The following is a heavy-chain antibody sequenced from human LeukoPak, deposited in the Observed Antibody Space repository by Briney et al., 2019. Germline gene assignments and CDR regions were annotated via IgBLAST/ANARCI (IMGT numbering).Heavy chain of an antibody. J-gene: IGHJ4*02. V-gene: IGHV3-11*01. CDR1: RFTFSDYY. CDR3: ARDEGIYDFWSGGWY. CDR2: IISSGNNV. Sequence: PGGSLRLVWGVSRFTFSDYYTRWTRQAPGGGREWVSYIISSGNNVFYADSVEGRFTISRDHAKNSLYLQVNSLRAEDTAVYYCARDEGIYDFWSGGWYWGQGTLVTVSS. D-gene: IGHD3-3*01.